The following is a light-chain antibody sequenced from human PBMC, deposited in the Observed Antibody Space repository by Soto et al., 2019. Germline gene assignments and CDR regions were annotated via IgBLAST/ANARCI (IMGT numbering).Light chain of an antibody. Sequence: EVVLAQSPGTLSLSPGERATLSCRASQTVGTTYLAWYQHKPGQAPRLLIYGASSRATGIPDRFSGSGSGTDFTLTIGRLEPEDFAVYYCQQYLITPWTFGQGTKVDIK. V-gene: IGKV3-20*01. CDR2: GAS. CDR3: QQYLITPWT. CDR1: QTVGTTY. J-gene: IGKJ1*01.